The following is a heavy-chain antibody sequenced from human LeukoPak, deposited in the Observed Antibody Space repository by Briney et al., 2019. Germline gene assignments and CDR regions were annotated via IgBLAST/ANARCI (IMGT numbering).Heavy chain of an antibody. Sequence: GRSLRLSCAASGFTFDDYAMHWVRQATGKGLEWVSGISWNSGSIGYANSVKGRFTISRDNAKNSLYLQMNSLRAEDTALYYCAKAADILTGARGMRIYYFDYWGQGTLVTVSS. CDR3: AKAADILTGARGMRIYYFDY. J-gene: IGHJ4*02. V-gene: IGHV3-9*01. CDR2: ISWNSGSI. D-gene: IGHD3-9*01. CDR1: GFTFDDYA.